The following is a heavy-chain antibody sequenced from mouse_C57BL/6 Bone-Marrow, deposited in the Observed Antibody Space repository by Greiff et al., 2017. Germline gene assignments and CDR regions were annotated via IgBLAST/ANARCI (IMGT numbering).Heavy chain of an antibody. Sequence: VQLQQSGAELARPGASVKLSCKASGYTFTSYGISWVKQRTGQGLEWIGEIYPRSGNTYYNEKFKGKATLTADKSSSTAYMALRSLTSEDPAVYCCAREPIYYECYDCDYGGQGTTLTVSS. V-gene: IGHV1-81*01. CDR1: GYTFTSYG. J-gene: IGHJ2*01. CDR2: IYPRSGNT. CDR3: AREPIYYECYDCDY. D-gene: IGHD2-4*01.